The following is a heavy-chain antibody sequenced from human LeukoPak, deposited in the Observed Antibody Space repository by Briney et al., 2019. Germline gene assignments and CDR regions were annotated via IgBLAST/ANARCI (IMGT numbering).Heavy chain of an antibody. Sequence: GGSLRLSCAASGFTFSSYDMHWVRQVTGRGLEWVPAIDTASNTYYPGSVKGRFTISRGNAKNSVYLQMNSLRAGDTAVYYCTLSYGRGFNYYYGMDVWGQGTTVTVSS. CDR2: IDTASNT. J-gene: IGHJ6*02. D-gene: IGHD5-18*01. V-gene: IGHV3-13*01. CDR3: TLSYGRGFNYYYGMDV. CDR1: GFTFSSYD.